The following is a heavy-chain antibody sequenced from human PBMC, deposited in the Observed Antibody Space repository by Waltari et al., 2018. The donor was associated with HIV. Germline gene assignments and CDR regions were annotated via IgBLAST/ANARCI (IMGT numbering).Heavy chain of an antibody. CDR3: ARIDSSGSFDY. J-gene: IGHJ4*02. CDR1: GGSISSGGYY. CDR2: IYYSGST. V-gene: IGHV4-31*01. D-gene: IGHD3-22*01. Sequence: LSLTCTVSGGSISSGGYYWSWIRQHPGKGLEWIGYIYYSGSTYYNPSLKSLVTISVDTSKNQFSLKLSSVTAADTAVYYCARIDSSGSFDYWGQGTLVTVSS.